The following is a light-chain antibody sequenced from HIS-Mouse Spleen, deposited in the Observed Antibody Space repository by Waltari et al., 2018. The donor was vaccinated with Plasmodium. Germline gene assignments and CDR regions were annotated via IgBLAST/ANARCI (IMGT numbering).Light chain of an antibody. V-gene: IGLV3-1*01. CDR3: QAWDSSTAV. CDR2: HDS. Sequence: SYELTQPPSVSVSPGQTASITCSGDKLGDKYACWYQQKPGQSPVLVIYHDSKRPSGIHERFSGSNSGNTATLTISGTQAMDEADDYCQAWDSSTAVFGGGTKLTVL. CDR1: KLGDKY. J-gene: IGLJ3*02.